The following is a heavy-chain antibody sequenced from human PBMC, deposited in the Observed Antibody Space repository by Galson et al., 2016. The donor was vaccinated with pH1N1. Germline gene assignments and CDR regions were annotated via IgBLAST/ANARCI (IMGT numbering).Heavy chain of an antibody. CDR2: IYYTGNA. V-gene: IGHV4-38-2*01. CDR3: ARRGFTYGEDAFDL. CDR1: GDSIKIGHY. D-gene: IGHD5-18*01. Sequence: SETLSLTCAVSGDSIKIGHYWAWIRQSPGQGLEWIGSIYYTGNAYYNPSLKSRVTMSVDTSKHNFSLKVASVTAADTAVYYCARRGFTYGEDAFDLWGQGTVVTVSS. J-gene: IGHJ3*01.